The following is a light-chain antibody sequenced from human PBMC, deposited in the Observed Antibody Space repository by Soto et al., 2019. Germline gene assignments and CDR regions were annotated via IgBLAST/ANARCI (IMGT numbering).Light chain of an antibody. Sequence: DIQMTQSPSTLSASVGDRVTITCRASQSISSGLAWYQQKPGKAPKLLIYKASTLASGVPSRFSGSGSGTEFTLTISSLQPDDFATYYCQQYHSYSITFGQGTRLEIK. V-gene: IGKV1-5*03. CDR2: KAS. J-gene: IGKJ5*01. CDR3: QQYHSYSIT. CDR1: QSISSG.